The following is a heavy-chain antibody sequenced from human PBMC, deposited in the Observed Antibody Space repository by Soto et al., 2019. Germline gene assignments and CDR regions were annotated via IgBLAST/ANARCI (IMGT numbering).Heavy chain of an antibody. CDR2: ISYNGGDK. J-gene: IGHJ4*02. CDR3: ARDWGNTADYYFDY. CDR1: GFTFNTYA. D-gene: IGHD3-16*01. V-gene: IGHV3-30-3*01. Sequence: VQLVESGGGLVQPGGSLRLSCEASGFTFNTYAMHWVRQAPGKGLEWVAVISYNGGDKYSADSVKGRFTISRDNFQDTLYLQMNSLRSEDTAVYYCARDWGNTADYYFDYWGQGTLVTVSS.